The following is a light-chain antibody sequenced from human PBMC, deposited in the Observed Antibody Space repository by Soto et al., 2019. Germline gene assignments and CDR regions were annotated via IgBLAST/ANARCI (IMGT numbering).Light chain of an antibody. CDR1: RNINRK. CDR2: GAS. CDR3: QQYYDYPPLI. J-gene: IGKJ4*01. Sequence: EIVMTQSPATLSVSPGERATLSCRASRNINRKLAWYQQKPGQAPRLLISGASTRATGIPASFSGSGSGTEFTLTISSLQSEDCAVYYCQQYYDYPPLIFGGGTKVEIK. V-gene: IGKV3-15*01.